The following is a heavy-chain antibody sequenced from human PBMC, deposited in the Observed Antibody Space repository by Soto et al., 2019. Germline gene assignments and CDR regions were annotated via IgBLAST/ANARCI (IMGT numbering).Heavy chain of an antibody. Sequence: GGSLSLSCAASGFTFGGYSMHWVRQAPGKGLEWVSGISWNSGSIGYADSVKGRFTISRDNAKNSLYLQMNSLRAEDTALYYCAKDSGSTTYYFDYWGQGTLVTVSS. CDR2: ISWNSGSI. CDR3: AKDSGSTTYYFDY. D-gene: IGHD5-12*01. J-gene: IGHJ4*02. CDR1: GFTFGGYS. V-gene: IGHV3-9*01.